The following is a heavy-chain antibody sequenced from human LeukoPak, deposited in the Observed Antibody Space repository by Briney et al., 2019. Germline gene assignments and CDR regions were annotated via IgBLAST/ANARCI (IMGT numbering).Heavy chain of an antibody. J-gene: IGHJ4*02. D-gene: IGHD6-13*01. Sequence: SETLSLTCAVYGGSFSGYYWSWLRQPPGKGLEWIGEINHSGSTNYNPSLKSRVTISVDTSKNQFSLKLSSVTAADTAVYYYASGRKEYSSSWYDYWGQGTLVTVSS. CDR3: ASGRKEYSSSWYDY. V-gene: IGHV4-34*01. CDR2: INHSGST. CDR1: GGSFSGYY.